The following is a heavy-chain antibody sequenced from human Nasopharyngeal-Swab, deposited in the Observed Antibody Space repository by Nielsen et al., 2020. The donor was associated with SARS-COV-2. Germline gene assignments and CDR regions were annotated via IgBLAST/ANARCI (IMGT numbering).Heavy chain of an antibody. CDR3: ARDSPYYDFWSGLGPFDY. CDR1: GGSISCSSYY. Sequence: SETLSLTCTVSGGSISCSSYYWGWIRQPPGKGLEWIGSIYYSGSTYYNPSLKSRVTISVDTSKNQFSLKLSSVTAADTAVYYCARDSPYYDFWSGLGPFDYWGQGTLVTVSS. D-gene: IGHD3-3*01. CDR2: IYYSGST. V-gene: IGHV4-39*07. J-gene: IGHJ4*02.